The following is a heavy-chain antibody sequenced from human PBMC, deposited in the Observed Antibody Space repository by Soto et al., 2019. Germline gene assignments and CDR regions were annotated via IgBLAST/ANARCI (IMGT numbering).Heavy chain of an antibody. J-gene: IGHJ6*02. CDR2: IIPIFGTA. D-gene: IGHD6-6*01. CDR3: ARPYSSSSGYYYYGMDV. Sequence: QVQLVQSGAEVKKPGSSVKVSCKASGGTFSSYAISWVRQAPGQGLEWMGGIIPIFGTANYAQKFQGRVTITADKSTSTAYMELSSLRSEDTAVYYCARPYSSSSGYYYYGMDVWGQGTTVTVYS. CDR1: GGTFSSYA. V-gene: IGHV1-69*06.